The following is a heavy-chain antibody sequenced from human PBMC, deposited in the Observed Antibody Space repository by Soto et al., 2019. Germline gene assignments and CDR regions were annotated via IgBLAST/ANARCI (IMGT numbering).Heavy chain of an antibody. CDR2: ISGSGGST. CDR3: AKASLEWLTKELDD. CDR1: GFTFSSSA. D-gene: IGHD3-3*01. Sequence: GGSLRLSCAASGFTFSSSAMSWVRQAPGKGLEWVSAISGSGGSTYYADSVEGRFTISRDNSKNTRYLQMTSLRAEDTAVSYCAKASLEWLTKELDDWGQGTLATVSS. V-gene: IGHV3-23*01. J-gene: IGHJ4*02.